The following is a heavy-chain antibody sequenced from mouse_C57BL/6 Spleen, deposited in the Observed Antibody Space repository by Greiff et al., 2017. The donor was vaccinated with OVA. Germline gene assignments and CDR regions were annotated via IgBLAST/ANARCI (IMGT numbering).Heavy chain of an antibody. CDR2: IDPSDSET. J-gene: IGHJ3*01. D-gene: IGHD4-1*01. CDR1: GYTFTSYW. V-gene: IGHV1-52*01. CDR3: ARKGENWDAWLAY. Sequence: VQLQQPGAELVRPGSSVKLSCKASGYTFTSYWMHWVKQRPIQGLEWIGNIDPSDSETHYNQKFKDKATLTVDKSSSTAYMQLSSLTSEDSAVYYCARKGENWDAWLAYGGQGTLVTVSA.